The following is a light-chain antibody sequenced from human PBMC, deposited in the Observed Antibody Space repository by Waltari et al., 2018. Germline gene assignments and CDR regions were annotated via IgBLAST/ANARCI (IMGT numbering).Light chain of an antibody. V-gene: IGKV3-20*01. J-gene: IGKJ2*03. CDR2: GAS. Sequence: VILTQSPDTLSLSPGEGATLSCRASQSVGSDLAWYRQKPGQAPRLLIYGASSRATGIPDRFSGSGSRTEFTLTISSLEPEDFAVYYCQKYDNSPHSFGQGTKVEIK. CDR3: QKYDNSPHS. CDR1: QSVGSD.